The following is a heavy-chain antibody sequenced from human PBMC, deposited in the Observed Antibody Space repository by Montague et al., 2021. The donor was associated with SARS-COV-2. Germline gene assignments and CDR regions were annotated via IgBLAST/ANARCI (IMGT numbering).Heavy chain of an antibody. D-gene: IGHD6-19*01. CDR1: GGSISSSIYC. V-gene: IGHV4-61*05. Sequence: SETLSLTCTVSGGSISSSIYCWSWIRQPPGKGREWMGEINHTGSTNYNLSLKSRVTISVDKSKNQFSLKLITVTAADTAVYFCARGRCVVAGKNAFDIWGQGTLVTVSS. J-gene: IGHJ3*02. CDR3: ARGRCVVAGKNAFDI. CDR2: INHTGST.